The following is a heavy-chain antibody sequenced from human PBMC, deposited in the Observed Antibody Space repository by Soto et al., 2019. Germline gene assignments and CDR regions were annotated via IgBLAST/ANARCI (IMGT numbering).Heavy chain of an antibody. CDR3: ARDPAYCGGDCPQTYYYYYGMDV. CDR1: GGTFSSYA. V-gene: IGHV1-69*13. J-gene: IGHJ6*02. CDR2: IIPIFGTA. Sequence: SVKVSCKASGGTFSSYAISWVRQAPGQGLEWMGGIIPIFGTANYAQKFQGRVTITADESTSTAYMELSSLRSEDTAVYYCARDPAYCGGDCPQTYYYYYGMDVWGQGTTVTVSS. D-gene: IGHD2-21*02.